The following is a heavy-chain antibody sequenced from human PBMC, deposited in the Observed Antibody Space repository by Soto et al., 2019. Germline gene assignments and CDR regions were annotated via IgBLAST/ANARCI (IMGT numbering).Heavy chain of an antibody. Sequence: GGSLRLSCAASGFTFSSYEMNWVRQAPGKGLEWVSYISSSGSTIYYADSVKGRFTISRDNAKNSLYLQMNSLRAEDTAVYYCASGGYSYGYYVYWGQGTLVTVSS. CDR1: GFTFSSYE. CDR3: ASGGYSYGYYVY. V-gene: IGHV3-48*03. CDR2: ISSSGSTI. D-gene: IGHD5-18*01. J-gene: IGHJ4*02.